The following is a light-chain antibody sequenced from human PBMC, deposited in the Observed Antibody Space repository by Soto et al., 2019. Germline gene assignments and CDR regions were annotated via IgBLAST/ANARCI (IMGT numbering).Light chain of an antibody. CDR1: QSINNY. CDR3: QQLNSYPRT. J-gene: IGKJ1*01. Sequence: DIQMTQSPSSLSASVGDRVTITCRASQSINNYLSWYQQKPGKAPNLLIFGASTLQSGVPSRFSGSGSGTEFTLTISSLQPEDFAVYYCQQLNSYPRTFGQGTKVDIK. V-gene: IGKV1-17*01. CDR2: GAS.